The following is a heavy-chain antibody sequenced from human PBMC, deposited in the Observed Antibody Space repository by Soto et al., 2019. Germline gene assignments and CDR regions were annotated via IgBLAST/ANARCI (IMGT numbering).Heavy chain of an antibody. Sequence: SSETLSLTCTVSGGSISSYYWSWIRQPAGKGLEWIGRIYTSGSTNYNPSLKSRVTMSVDTSKNQFSLKLSSVTAADTAVYYCARDRGGSYSRYYGMDVWGQGTTVTISS. CDR2: IYTSGST. CDR1: GGSISSYY. V-gene: IGHV4-4*07. CDR3: ARDRGGSYSRYYGMDV. J-gene: IGHJ6*02. D-gene: IGHD1-26*01.